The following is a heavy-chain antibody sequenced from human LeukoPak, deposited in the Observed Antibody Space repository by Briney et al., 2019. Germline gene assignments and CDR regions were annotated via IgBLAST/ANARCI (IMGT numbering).Heavy chain of an antibody. Sequence: GRSLRLSCAASGFTFSSYAMHWVRQAPGKGLEWVAVISYDGSNKYYADSVKGRFTIPRDNSKNTLYLQMNSLRAEDTAVYYCARGTLAFCGGDCPLFASWAQGTLVTVPS. CDR2: ISYDGSNK. D-gene: IGHD2-21*02. CDR1: GFTFSSYA. CDR3: ARGTLAFCGGDCPLFAS. V-gene: IGHV3-30-3*01. J-gene: IGHJ5*02.